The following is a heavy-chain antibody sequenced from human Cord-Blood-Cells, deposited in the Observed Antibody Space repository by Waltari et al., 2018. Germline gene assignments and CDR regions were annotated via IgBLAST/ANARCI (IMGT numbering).Heavy chain of an antibody. J-gene: IGHJ3*02. CDR2: IYYSGST. Sequence: QLQLQESGPGLVKPSETLSLTCTVSGGSIISSSYYWGWLRQPPGTGLEWIGSIYYSGSTYYNPSLKSRVTISVDTSKNQFSLKLSSVTAADTAVYYCARPHSRYCSSTSCYAFDIWGQGTMVTVSS. D-gene: IGHD2-2*01. CDR1: GGSIISSSYY. CDR3: ARPHSRYCSSTSCYAFDI. V-gene: IGHV4-39*01.